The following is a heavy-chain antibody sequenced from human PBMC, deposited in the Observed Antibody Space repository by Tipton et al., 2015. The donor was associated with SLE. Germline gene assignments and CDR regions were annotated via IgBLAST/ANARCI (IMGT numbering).Heavy chain of an antibody. V-gene: IGHV3-15*01. J-gene: IGHJ3*01. CDR2: IKSKTAGGTT. D-gene: IGHD3/OR15-3a*01. Sequence: SLRLSCTASGFSFSNAWMSWVRQAAGKGLEWVGRIKSKTAGGTTDYAAPVKGRFSISRDDSKDTLYLQMYSLKTEDAAVYYCTTGRTLWGQGTLVSVSS. CDR1: GFSFSNAW. CDR3: TTGRTL.